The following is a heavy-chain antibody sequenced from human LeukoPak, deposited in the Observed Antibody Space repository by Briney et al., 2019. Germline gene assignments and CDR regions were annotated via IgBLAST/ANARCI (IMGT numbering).Heavy chain of an antibody. Sequence: SVKVSFKASGGTFSSYTISWVRQAPGQGLECMGRIIPILGIANYAQKFQGRVTITADKSTSTAYMELSSLRSEDTAVYYCAIVVPAAIIDYWGQGTLVTASS. CDR3: AIVVPAAIIDY. D-gene: IGHD2-2*02. CDR2: IIPILGIA. V-gene: IGHV1-69*02. J-gene: IGHJ4*02. CDR1: GGTFSSYT.